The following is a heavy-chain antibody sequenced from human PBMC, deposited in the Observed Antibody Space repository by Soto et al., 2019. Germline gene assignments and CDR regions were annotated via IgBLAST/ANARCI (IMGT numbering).Heavy chain of an antibody. CDR3: ARDLRYYGSGSPNYYYYMDV. V-gene: IGHV4-31*03. Sequence: QVQLQESGPGLVKPSQTRSFTCTVSGGSISSGGYYWSWIRQHPGKGLEWIGYIYYSGSTYYNPSLKSRVTISVDTSKNQFSLKLSSVTAADTAVYYCARDLRYYGSGSPNYYYYMDVWGKGTTVTVSS. CDR2: IYYSGST. D-gene: IGHD3-10*01. J-gene: IGHJ6*03. CDR1: GGSISSGGYY.